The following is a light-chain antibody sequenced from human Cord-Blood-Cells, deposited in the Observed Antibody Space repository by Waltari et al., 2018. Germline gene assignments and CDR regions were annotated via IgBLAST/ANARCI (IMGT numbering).Light chain of an antibody. CDR3: CSYAGSYTWV. CDR2: DVS. V-gene: IGLV2-11*01. CDR1: SSAVGGYNY. J-gene: IGLJ3*02. Sequence: QSALTQPRSVSGSPGQSVTISCTGTSSAVGGYNYVSWYQHHPGKAPKLMSYDVSKRPSGVPDRFSGSKSGNTASLTISGLQAEDEADYYCCSYAGSYTWVFGGGTKLTVL.